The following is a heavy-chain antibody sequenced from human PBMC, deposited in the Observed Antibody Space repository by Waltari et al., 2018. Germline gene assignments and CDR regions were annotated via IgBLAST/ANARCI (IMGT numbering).Heavy chain of an antibody. Sequence: QVQLVQSGAEVKKPGASVKVSCKASGYTFTGYYMHWVRQAPGQGLEWMGRINPNSGGTNYAQKFQGRVTMTRDTSISTAYMELSRLRSDDTAVYYCARDSIHDYGDYFSFDYWGQGTLVTVSS. J-gene: IGHJ4*02. D-gene: IGHD4-17*01. CDR2: INPNSGGT. V-gene: IGHV1-2*06. CDR3: ARDSIHDYGDYFSFDY. CDR1: GYTFTGYY.